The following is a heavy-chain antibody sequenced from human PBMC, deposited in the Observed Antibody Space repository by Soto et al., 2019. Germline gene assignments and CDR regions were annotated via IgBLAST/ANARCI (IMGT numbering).Heavy chain of an antibody. D-gene: IGHD3-22*01. J-gene: IGHJ5*02. CDR1: GGSISSYY. Sequence: SETLSHTYPVSGGSISSYYWRLILHPPVKLLEFVWYIYYSGSTNYNPSLKSRVTISVDTSKNQFSLKLSSVTAAETAVYYCARLSVYYDSSGYYSTHPMGNWFEPWGQGTLVTVSS. V-gene: IGHV4-59*01. CDR3: ARLSVYYDSSGYYSTHPMGNWFEP. CDR2: IYYSGST.